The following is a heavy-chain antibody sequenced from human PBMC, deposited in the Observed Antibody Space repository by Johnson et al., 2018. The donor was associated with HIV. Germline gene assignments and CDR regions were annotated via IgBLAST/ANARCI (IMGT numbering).Heavy chain of an antibody. V-gene: IGHV3-7*05. CDR1: GFTFSSYW. CDR2: IKQGGSEK. CDR3: ATLNGHAFDI. J-gene: IGHJ3*02. Sequence: VQLVESGGGVVQPGRSLRLSCAASGFTFSSYWMGWVRQAPGKGLEWVANIKQGGSEKYFVDSLKGRFIISRDNAKNSLYLQMNSLRAEDTAVYYCATLNGHAFDIWGQGTMVTVSS.